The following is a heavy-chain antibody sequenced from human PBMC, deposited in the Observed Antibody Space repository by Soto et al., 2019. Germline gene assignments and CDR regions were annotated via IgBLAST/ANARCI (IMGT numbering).Heavy chain of an antibody. D-gene: IGHD5-18*01. V-gene: IGHV3-30*18. J-gene: IGHJ4*02. CDR3: AKEKRGYSYGYPYDY. CDR1: GFTFSSYG. CDR2: ISYDGSNK. Sequence: QVQLVESGGGVVQPGRSLRLSCAASGFTFSSYGMHWVRQAPGKGLEWVAVISYDGSNKYYADSVKGRFTISRDNSKNTLYLQMNSLRAEDTAVYYCAKEKRGYSYGYPYDYWGQGTLVTVSS.